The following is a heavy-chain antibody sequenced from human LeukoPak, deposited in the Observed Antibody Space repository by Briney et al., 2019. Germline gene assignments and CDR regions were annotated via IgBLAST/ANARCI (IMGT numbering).Heavy chain of an antibody. CDR3: AKSWGYTRPYYNYMDV. CDR2: IGFRGGSI. CDR1: GFTFSNYA. D-gene: IGHD3-16*02. V-gene: IGHV3-23*01. Sequence: GGSLRLSCAASGFTFSNYAMSWVRQAPGKGLEWVSIIGFRGGSIYYAYSVQGRFTISRDNSKNTLSLQMNGLRPEDTAVYYCAKSWGYTRPYYNYMDVWGKGTTVTVSS. J-gene: IGHJ6*03.